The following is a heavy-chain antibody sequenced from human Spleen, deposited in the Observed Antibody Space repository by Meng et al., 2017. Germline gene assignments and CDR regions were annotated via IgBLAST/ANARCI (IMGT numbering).Heavy chain of an antibody. CDR1: GGSVINAFYF. CDR3: ARGGPIDY. V-gene: IGHV4-61*01. CDR2: FYYSGST. D-gene: IGHD1-26*01. Sequence: VLRKESGPGLVRPSATLCPTCTVSGGSVINAFYFWSWIRQPPGKGLEWVGYFYYSGSTNYNPSLKSRVTISVDTSKNQFSLRLSSVTAADTAVYYCARGGPIDYWGQGTLVTVSS. J-gene: IGHJ4*02.